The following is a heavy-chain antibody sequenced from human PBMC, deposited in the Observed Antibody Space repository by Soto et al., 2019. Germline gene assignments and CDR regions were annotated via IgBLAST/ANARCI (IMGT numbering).Heavy chain of an antibody. CDR1: GFIFSNYA. Sequence: EVQLLESGGGFVQPGGSLRLSCAASGFIFSNYAMTWVRQAPGKGLEWVSAITSNGSSTYYADSVKGRFTISRDNSKNTLYLQINSLTAEDTAVYYCAKGAEGYVVSSLDYWGQGTLVTVSS. CDR2: ITSNGSST. D-gene: IGHD5-12*01. J-gene: IGHJ4*02. V-gene: IGHV3-23*01. CDR3: AKGAEGYVVSSLDY.